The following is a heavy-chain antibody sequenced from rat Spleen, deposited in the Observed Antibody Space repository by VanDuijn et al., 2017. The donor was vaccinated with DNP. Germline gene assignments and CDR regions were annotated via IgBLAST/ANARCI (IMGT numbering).Heavy chain of an antibody. Sequence: EVQLVESGGGLVQPGRSLKLSCAASGFTFSDFYMAWVRQAPTKGLEWVAYIGYDGGYINYGDSVKGRFTISRDNAKSTLYLQMNSLRSEDMATYYCGRWREEIGAFDHWGQGVMVTVSS. CDR3: GRWREEIGAFDH. D-gene: IGHD4-3*01. CDR2: IGYDGGYI. V-gene: IGHV5-22*01. CDR1: GFTFSDFY. J-gene: IGHJ2*01.